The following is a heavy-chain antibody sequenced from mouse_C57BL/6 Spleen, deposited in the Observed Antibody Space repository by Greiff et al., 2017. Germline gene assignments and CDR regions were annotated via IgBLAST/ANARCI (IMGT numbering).Heavy chain of an antibody. D-gene: IGHD1-1*01. CDR1: GYAFSSYW. CDR3: ARKNYYGSSYAMDY. Sequence: VKLMESGAELVKPGASVKISCKASGYAFSSYWMNWVKQRPGKGLEWIGQIYPGDGDTNYNGKFKGKATLTADKSSSTAYMQLSSLTSEDSAVYFCARKNYYGSSYAMDYWGQGTSVTVSS. J-gene: IGHJ4*01. CDR2: IYPGDGDT. V-gene: IGHV1-80*01.